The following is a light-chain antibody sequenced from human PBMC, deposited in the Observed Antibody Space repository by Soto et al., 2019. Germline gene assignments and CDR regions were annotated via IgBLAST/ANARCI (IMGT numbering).Light chain of an antibody. Sequence: EIVLTHSPGTLSLSPGERATLSCRASQSVSSSHLAWYQQKPGQAPRLLIYGASSRATGIPDRFSGSGSGTDFTLTISRLEPEDFAVYYCQQYGSSVYTFGQGTKLEIK. V-gene: IGKV3-20*01. CDR3: QQYGSSVYT. CDR2: GAS. CDR1: QSVSSSH. J-gene: IGKJ2*01.